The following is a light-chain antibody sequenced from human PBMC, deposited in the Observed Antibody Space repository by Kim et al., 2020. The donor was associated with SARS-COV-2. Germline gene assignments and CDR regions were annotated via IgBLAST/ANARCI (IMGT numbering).Light chain of an antibody. V-gene: IGKV3-11*01. J-gene: IGKJ4*01. CDR1: QNVGSH. CDR2: DAV. Sequence: LAPGGRATRTCRASQNVGSHLGWYQQKPGQAPRLLIYDAVNRATSIPARFSGSGSGTDFTLTVSSLEPEDLAVYYCQQRTRWPLTFGGGTKVDIK. CDR3: QQRTRWPLT.